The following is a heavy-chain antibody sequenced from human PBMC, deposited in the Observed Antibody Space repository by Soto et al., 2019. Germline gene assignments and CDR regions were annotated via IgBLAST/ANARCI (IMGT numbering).Heavy chain of an antibody. CDR1: GFTFSAYT. Sequence: QVQMVESGGGVVQPGRSRRLSCAASGFTFSAYTMHWVRQAPGKGLEWVASILYDGGNKYYAASVKGRFTISRDNSKNTLYLQMNSLRLEDTAVYYCAKDRYSSSWYGWFDPWGQGTLVTVSS. CDR2: ILYDGGNK. D-gene: IGHD6-13*01. J-gene: IGHJ5*02. CDR3: AKDRYSSSWYGWFDP. V-gene: IGHV3-30-3*01.